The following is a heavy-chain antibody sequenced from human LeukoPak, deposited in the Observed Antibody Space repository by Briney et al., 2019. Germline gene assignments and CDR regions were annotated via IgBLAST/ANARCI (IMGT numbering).Heavy chain of an antibody. V-gene: IGHV3-30*03. Sequence: GGSLRLSCAVSGFTFDDHGMSWVRQAPGKGLEWVAVISYDGSNKYYADSVKGRFTISSDNSKNTLYLQMNSLRPEDTAVYYCARGRPYYYDNSGYYATFDYWGQGTLVTVSS. D-gene: IGHD3-22*01. CDR2: ISYDGSNK. CDR3: ARGRPYYYDNSGYYATFDY. CDR1: GFTFDDHG. J-gene: IGHJ4*02.